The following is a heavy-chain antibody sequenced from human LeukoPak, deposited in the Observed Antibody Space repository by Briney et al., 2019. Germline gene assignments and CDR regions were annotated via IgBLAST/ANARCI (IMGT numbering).Heavy chain of an antibody. Sequence: KPSETLSLTCAVYGGSFSGYYWSWIRQPPGKGLEWIGEINHSGSTNYNPSLKSRVTISVDTSKNQFSLKLSSVTAADTAVYYCARRRIHWSPDYWGQGTLVTVSS. J-gene: IGHJ4*02. D-gene: IGHD2-8*02. CDR1: GGSFSGYY. V-gene: IGHV4-34*01. CDR3: ARRRIHWSPDY. CDR2: INHSGST.